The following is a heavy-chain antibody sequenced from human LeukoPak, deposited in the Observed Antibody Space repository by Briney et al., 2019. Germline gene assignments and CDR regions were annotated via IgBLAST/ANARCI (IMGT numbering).Heavy chain of an antibody. CDR3: ARSSVPYYYYNYYMDV. CDR2: IYTSGST. V-gene: IGHV4-4*07. Sequence: PSETLSLTCSVSGGSISSYYWSWIRQPAGKGLEWIGRIYTSGSTNYNPSLKSRVTISVDTSKNQFSLKLSSVTAADTAVYYCARSSVPYYYYNYYMDVWGKGTTVTVSS. CDR1: GGSISSYY. J-gene: IGHJ6*03. D-gene: IGHD3-22*01.